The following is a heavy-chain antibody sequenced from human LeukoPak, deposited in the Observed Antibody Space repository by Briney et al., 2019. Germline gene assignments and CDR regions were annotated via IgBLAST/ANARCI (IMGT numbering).Heavy chain of an antibody. J-gene: IGHJ4*02. D-gene: IGHD6-13*01. V-gene: IGHV3-48*04. CDR1: GFTFSNSG. Sequence: GGSLRLSCAASGFTFSNSGMNWVRQAPGKGLEWISYISRSATIIHYADSVKGRFTISRDNAKNSLYLQMNSLRAEDTAVYYCARLKQPDYYFDYWGQGTLVTVSS. CDR3: ARLKQPDYYFDY. CDR2: ISRSATII.